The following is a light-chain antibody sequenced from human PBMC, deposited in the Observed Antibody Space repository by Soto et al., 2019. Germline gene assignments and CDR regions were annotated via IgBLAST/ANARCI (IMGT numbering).Light chain of an antibody. CDR1: QSISSY. J-gene: IGKJ5*01. V-gene: IGKV1-39*01. Sequence: DIQISHLAPSVVSSXGRRVTIPXXASQSISSYLNWYQQKPGKAPKLLIYAASSLQSGVPSRFSGSGSGTDFTLTISSLQPEDFATYYCQQSYSTPITFGQGTRLEIK. CDR3: QQSYSTPIT. CDR2: AAS.